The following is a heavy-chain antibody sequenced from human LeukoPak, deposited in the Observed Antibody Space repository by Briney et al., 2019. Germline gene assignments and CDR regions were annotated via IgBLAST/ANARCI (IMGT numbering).Heavy chain of an antibody. CDR1: EFTFSRSW. J-gene: IGHJ6*03. D-gene: IGHD1-26*01. Sequence: PGGSLRLSCAASEFTFSRSWMSWVRQAPGKGLEWVANIDEDGSEKNYVDSVKGRFTISRDNAKNSLFLEMNSLRADDTAVYSCVRGQRSGRSEYSYYYMDIWGNGTTVTVSS. V-gene: IGHV3-7*01. CDR2: IDEDGSEK. CDR3: VRGQRSGRSEYSYYYMDI.